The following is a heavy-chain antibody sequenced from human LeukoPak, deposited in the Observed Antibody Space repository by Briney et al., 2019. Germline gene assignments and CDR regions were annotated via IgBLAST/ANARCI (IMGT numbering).Heavy chain of an antibody. CDR1: GFTFDDYA. Sequence: GGSLRLSCAASGFTFDDYAMHWVRQAPGKGLEWVSGISWNSGSIGYADSVKGRFTISRDNAKNSLYLQMNSLRAEDTALYYCAKDSGSYYYYMDVWGKGTTVTISS. CDR2: ISWNSGSI. CDR3: AKDSGSYYYYMDV. J-gene: IGHJ6*03. V-gene: IGHV3-9*01. D-gene: IGHD1-26*01.